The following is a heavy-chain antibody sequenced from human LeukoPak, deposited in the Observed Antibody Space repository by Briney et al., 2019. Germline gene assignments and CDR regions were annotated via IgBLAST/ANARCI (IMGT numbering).Heavy chain of an antibody. CDR1: GGSISSGDYY. D-gene: IGHD4-23*01. V-gene: IGHV4-30-4*01. CDR3: ARDLLNEGNHLDY. J-gene: IGHJ4*02. CDR2: IYYSGST. Sequence: SETLSLTCTVSGGSISSGDYYWRWIRHPPGKGLEGIGYIYYSGSTYYNPSLKSRVTISVDTSKNQFSLKLSSVTAADTAVYYCARDLLNEGNHLDYWGQGTLVTVSS.